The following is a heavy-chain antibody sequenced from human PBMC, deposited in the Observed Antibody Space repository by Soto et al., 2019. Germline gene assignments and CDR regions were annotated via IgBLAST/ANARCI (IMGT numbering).Heavy chain of an antibody. V-gene: IGHV4-4*02. CDR1: GDSITTYKC. Sequence: SETLSLTCGVSGDSITTYKCLTWVRHTPGKVLEWIGEIYDSGNTRYNPSLKSRVTISKDTSKNELSLKLNSVTVADTAVYYCATCQLGEYYYAMDIWGQGTTVTVSS. CDR3: ATCQLGEYYYAMDI. D-gene: IGHD7-27*01. CDR2: IYDSGNT. J-gene: IGHJ6*02.